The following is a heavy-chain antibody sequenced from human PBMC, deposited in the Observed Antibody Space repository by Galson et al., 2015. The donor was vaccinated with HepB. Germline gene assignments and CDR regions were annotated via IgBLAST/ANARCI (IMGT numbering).Heavy chain of an antibody. CDR2: IYYIGST. J-gene: IGHJ6*03. V-gene: IGHV4-39*01. Sequence: LSLTCTVSGGSISSTSYYWGWIRQPPGKGLEWIGSIYYIGSTYYNPSLKSRVTISVDTSKNQFSLKLSSVTAADTAVYYCARHRAYHYYYYMDARGNGTTVTVSS. CDR3: ARHRAYHYYYYMDA. CDR1: GGSISSTSYY.